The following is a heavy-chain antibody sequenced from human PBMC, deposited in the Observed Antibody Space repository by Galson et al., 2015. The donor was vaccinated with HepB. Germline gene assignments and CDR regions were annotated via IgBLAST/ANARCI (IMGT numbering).Heavy chain of an antibody. CDR2: ISAYNGNT. J-gene: IGHJ4*02. Sequence: SVKVSCKASGYTFTSYGISWVRQAPGQGLEWMGWISAYNGNTNYAQKLQGRVTMTTDTSTSTAYMELRSLRSDDTAVYYCARHKYSSSWYYFDYWGQGTLVTVSS. V-gene: IGHV1-18*04. CDR3: ARHKYSSSWYYFDY. D-gene: IGHD6-13*01. CDR1: GYTFTSYG.